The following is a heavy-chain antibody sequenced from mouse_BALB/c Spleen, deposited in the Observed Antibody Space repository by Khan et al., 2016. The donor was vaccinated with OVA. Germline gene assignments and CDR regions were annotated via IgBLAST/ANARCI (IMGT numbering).Heavy chain of an antibody. D-gene: IGHD2-14*01. J-gene: IGHJ3*01. V-gene: IGHV1-4*01. CDR1: GYTFTSYT. CDR3: VRDRAYYRNDGWFTY. Sequence: QVQLQQSGAELARPGASVKMSCKASGYTFTSYTIHWIKLRPGQGLEWIGYINPSNGYTNYNQKFKDKATLTADKSSTTAYMQLSSLTSDDSAVYNGVRDRAYYRNDGWFTYWGQGTLVTVSA. CDR2: INPSNGYT.